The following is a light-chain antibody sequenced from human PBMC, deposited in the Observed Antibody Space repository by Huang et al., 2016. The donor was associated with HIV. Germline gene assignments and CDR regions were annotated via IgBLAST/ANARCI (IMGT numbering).Light chain of an antibody. CDR3: QQYNYWPRT. CDR1: QSVNIN. Sequence: EIVMTQSPATLSVSPGERATLSCRASQSVNINLAWYLQKPGQAPRLLIYGASSRATGIPARFSGSVSGTDFTLTISSLQSEDFAVYYCQQYNYWPRTFGQGSKVEIK. CDR2: GAS. J-gene: IGKJ1*01. V-gene: IGKV3-15*01.